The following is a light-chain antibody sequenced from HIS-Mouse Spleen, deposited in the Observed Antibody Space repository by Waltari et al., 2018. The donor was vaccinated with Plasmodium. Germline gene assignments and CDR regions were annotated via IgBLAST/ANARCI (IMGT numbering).Light chain of an antibody. Sequence: SYELTQPPSVHVSPGQTATITCPGDKLGDKYACWYQQKPCQSPVLVIYQDSKRPAGIPERFSGSNSGNTATLTISGTQAMDEADYYCQAWDSSTVVFGGGTKLTVL. V-gene: IGLV3-1*01. CDR2: QDS. CDR3: QAWDSSTVV. J-gene: IGLJ2*01. CDR1: KLGDKY.